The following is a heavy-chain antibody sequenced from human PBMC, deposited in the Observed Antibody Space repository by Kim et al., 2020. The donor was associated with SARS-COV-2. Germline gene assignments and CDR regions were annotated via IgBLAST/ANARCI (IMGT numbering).Heavy chain of an antibody. V-gene: IGHV4-59*01. J-gene: IGHJ6*02. Sequence: SETLSLTCTVSGGSISSYYWSWIRQPPGKGLEWIGYIYYSGSTNYNPSLKSRVTISVDTSKNQFSLKLSSVTAADTAVYYCARDRLHPNFGYGMDVWGQGTTVTVSS. D-gene: IGHD6-25*01. CDR1: GGSISSYY. CDR2: IYYSGST. CDR3: ARDRLHPNFGYGMDV.